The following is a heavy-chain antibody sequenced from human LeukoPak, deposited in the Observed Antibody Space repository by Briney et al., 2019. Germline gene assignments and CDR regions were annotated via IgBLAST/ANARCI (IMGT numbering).Heavy chain of an antibody. D-gene: IGHD4-17*01. V-gene: IGHV3-21*01. CDR1: GFSFSDYY. Sequence: GGSLRLSCAASGFSFSDYYMHWVRQAPGKGLEWVSPISSSSSYIYYADSVKGRFTISRDNAKNSLYPQMNSLRAGDTAVYYCARGVDGDQGYFDLWGRGTLVTVSS. CDR2: ISSSSSYI. J-gene: IGHJ2*01. CDR3: ARGVDGDQGYFDL.